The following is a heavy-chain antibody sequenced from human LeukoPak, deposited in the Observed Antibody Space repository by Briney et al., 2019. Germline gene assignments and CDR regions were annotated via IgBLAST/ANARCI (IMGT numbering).Heavy chain of an antibody. V-gene: IGHV1-2*02. CDR2: INPNSGGT. CDR3: ASYYYDSSGYYEDAFDI. Sequence: ASVKVSCKASGYTFTGYYMHWVRQAPGQGLEWMGWINPNSGGTNYAQKFQGGVTMTRDTSISTAYMELSRLRSDDTAVYYCASYYYDSSGYYEDAFDIWGQGTMVTVSS. CDR1: GYTFTGYY. D-gene: IGHD3-22*01. J-gene: IGHJ3*02.